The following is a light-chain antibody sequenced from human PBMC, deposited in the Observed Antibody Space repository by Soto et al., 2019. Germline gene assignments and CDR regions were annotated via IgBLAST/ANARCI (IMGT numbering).Light chain of an antibody. CDR3: LQHNNYPRT. V-gene: IGKV1-17*03. CDR1: QGIRNY. CDR2: DVS. J-gene: IGKJ1*01. Sequence: DIRMTQSPSAMSASVGDRVTITCRASQGIRNYLAWFQQQPGKVPKRLIYDVSGLQSGVPSRFSGSGSGTGFTLTISSLQPEDFATYYCLQHNNYPRTFGQGTNVDIK.